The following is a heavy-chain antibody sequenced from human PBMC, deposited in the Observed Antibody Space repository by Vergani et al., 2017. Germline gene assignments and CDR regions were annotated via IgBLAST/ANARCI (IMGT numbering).Heavy chain of an antibody. J-gene: IGHJ6*02. D-gene: IGHD4-17*01. CDR1: GYTSSDHY. V-gene: IGHV1-69-2*01. Sequence: EVQLVQSGAEVKKPGATMKISCKVSGYTSSDHYMHWVIQAPGKGLEWMGIVDPEDGETIYAEKFKGRVTIAADTSTDTAHLEWSSLRSEDTAVYYCATPQTVNTGDMEVWGQGTTVIVSS. CDR3: ATPQTVNTGDMEV. CDR2: VDPEDGET.